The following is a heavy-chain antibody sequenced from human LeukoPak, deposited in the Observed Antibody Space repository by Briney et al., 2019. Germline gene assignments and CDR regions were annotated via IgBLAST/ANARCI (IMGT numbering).Heavy chain of an antibody. D-gene: IGHD5-12*01. V-gene: IGHV3-15*01. CDR1: GLTFSDAW. CDR3: TWMATIFTVDY. Sequence: PGGSLRLSCVLSGLTFSDAWMSWVRQAPGKGLEWVGRIRNNRITDYAAPVQGRFSISRDNSKNTFYLQMNSLRTEDTGMYFCTWMATIFTVDYWGQGTLVTVSS. CDR2: IRNNRIT. J-gene: IGHJ4*02.